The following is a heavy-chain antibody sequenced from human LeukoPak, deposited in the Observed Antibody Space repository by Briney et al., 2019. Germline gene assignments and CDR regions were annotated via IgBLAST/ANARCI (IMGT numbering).Heavy chain of an antibody. CDR3: AKEGAYFDY. D-gene: IGHD3-16*01. CDR2: ISYDGSNK. V-gene: IGHV3-30*18. CDR1: GFTFSSYG. Sequence: PGRSLRLSCAASGFTFSSYGMHWVRQAPGKGLEWVAVISYDGSNKYYADSVKGRFTISRDNSKNTLCLQMNSLRAEDTAVYYCAKEGAYFDYWGQGTLVTVSS. J-gene: IGHJ4*02.